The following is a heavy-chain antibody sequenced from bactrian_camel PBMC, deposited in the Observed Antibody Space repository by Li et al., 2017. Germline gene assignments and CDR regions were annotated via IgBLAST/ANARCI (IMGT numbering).Heavy chain of an antibody. D-gene: IGHD2*01. CDR2: LASDGSS. J-gene: IGHJ4*01. CDR1: GYTYNRNC. Sequence: HVQLVESGGGSVQAGGSQRLSCAASGYTYNRNCMAWFRQAPGKEREGVASLASDGSSIYANSLKGRFSISKDNARNWLDLQMDSLEPGDTARYYCAADRRRHGPPSLRPGDYSVWGQGTQVTVS. V-gene: IGHV3S53*01. CDR3: AADRRRHGPPSLRPGDYSV.